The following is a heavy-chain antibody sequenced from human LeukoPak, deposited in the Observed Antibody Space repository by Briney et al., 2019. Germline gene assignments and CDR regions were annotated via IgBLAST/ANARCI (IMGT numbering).Heavy chain of an antibody. CDR2: VFDSGGT. D-gene: IGHD3-10*01. J-gene: IGHJ6*02. Sequence: SETLSLTCTVSGGSISNYWWSWIRQPPGKGLEWIGYVFDSGGTNYNPSLKSRVTISVDTSKNQFSLKLSSVTAADTAVYYCARDRYYYGSSYYYYYGMDVWGQGTTVTVSS. CDR3: ARDRYYYGSSYYYYYGMDV. CDR1: GGSISNYW. V-gene: IGHV4-59*01.